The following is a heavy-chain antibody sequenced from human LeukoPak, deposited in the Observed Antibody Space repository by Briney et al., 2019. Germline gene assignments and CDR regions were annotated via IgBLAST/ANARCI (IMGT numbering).Heavy chain of an antibody. CDR3: AKPSGSGVDY. D-gene: IGHD1-26*01. Sequence: GGSLRLSCGASGFLFDDHDMHWIRQAPGKGLEWVAYIRSDGYHTYYADSVKGRFTITRDNLKNTLYLQMNSLRLEDMAVYYCAKPSGSGVDYWGRGTRVTVSS. CDR1: GFLFDDHD. CDR2: IRSDGYHT. J-gene: IGHJ4*02. V-gene: IGHV3-30*02.